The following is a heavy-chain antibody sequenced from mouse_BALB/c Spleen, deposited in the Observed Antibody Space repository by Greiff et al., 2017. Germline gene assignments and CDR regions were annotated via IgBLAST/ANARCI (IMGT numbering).Heavy chain of an antibody. CDR1: GYSITSDYA. Sequence: EVQLQESGPGLVKPSQSLSLSCTATGYSITSDYAWNWIRQFPGNKMGWMGYKSYSGSTSYNPSLKSRIPITRDTSKNQFFLQLNSVTTEDTATYDCARAQPAIYYGNLYWGQGTLVTVSA. CDR2: KSYSGST. D-gene: IGHD2-1*01. J-gene: IGHJ3*01. CDR3: ARAQPAIYYGNLY. V-gene: IGHV3-2*02.